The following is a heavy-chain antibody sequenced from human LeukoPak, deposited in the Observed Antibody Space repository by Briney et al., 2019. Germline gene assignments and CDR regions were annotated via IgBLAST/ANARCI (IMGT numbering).Heavy chain of an antibody. Sequence: SETLSLTCTVSGGSISSYYWSWVRQPAGKGLEGIGRIYTSGSTNYKPSLKSRVTMSVDTSKNQFSLKLSSVTAADTAVYYCARDRRYGDYVGVWFDPWGQGTLVTVSS. D-gene: IGHD4-17*01. CDR2: IYTSGST. V-gene: IGHV4-4*07. CDR3: ARDRRYGDYVGVWFDP. CDR1: GGSISSYY. J-gene: IGHJ5*02.